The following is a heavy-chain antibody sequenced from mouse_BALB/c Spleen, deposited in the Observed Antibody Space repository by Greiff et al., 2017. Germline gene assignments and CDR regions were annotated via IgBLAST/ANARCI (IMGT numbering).Heavy chain of an antibody. Sequence: EVMLVESGGGLVQPGGSRKLSCAASGFTFSSFGMHWVRQAPEKGLEWVAYISSGSSTIYYADTVKGRFTISRDNPKNTLFLQMSSLRSEDTAMYYCARGGGPVYYDYDDAMDYWGQGTSVTVSS. D-gene: IGHD2-4*01. CDR1: GFTFSSFG. J-gene: IGHJ4*01. CDR2: ISSGSSTI. CDR3: ARGGGPVYYDYDDAMDY. V-gene: IGHV5-17*02.